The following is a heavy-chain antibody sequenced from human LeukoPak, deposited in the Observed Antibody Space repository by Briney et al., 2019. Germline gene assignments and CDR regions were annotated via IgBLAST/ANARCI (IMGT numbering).Heavy chain of an antibody. Sequence: TASETLSLTCGVSGGSITQTNYWTWVRQPPGKGLEWIGSIFYSGTTYYNPSLKSRVTISVDTSKNQFSLRLSSVTAADTAVYYCASENCSGTSCSSFDYWGQGTLVTVSS. D-gene: IGHD2-2*01. CDR1: GGSITQTNY. J-gene: IGHJ4*02. V-gene: IGHV4-39*01. CDR3: ASENCSGTSCSSFDY. CDR2: IFYSGTT.